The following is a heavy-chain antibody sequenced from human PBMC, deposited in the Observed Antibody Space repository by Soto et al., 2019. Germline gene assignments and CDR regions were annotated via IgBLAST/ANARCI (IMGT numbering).Heavy chain of an antibody. D-gene: IGHD4-4*01. V-gene: IGHV1-24*01. Sequence: GASVKVSCKVSGYTLTELSMHWVRQAPGKGLEWMGGFDPENGNTIYAQKLQGRVTMTTDTSTTTAYMELRSLRSDDTAIYYCARGTTVTTTPTYYYMDVWGKGTTVT. CDR1: GYTLTELS. CDR2: FDPENGNT. J-gene: IGHJ6*03. CDR3: ARGTTVTTTPTYYYMDV.